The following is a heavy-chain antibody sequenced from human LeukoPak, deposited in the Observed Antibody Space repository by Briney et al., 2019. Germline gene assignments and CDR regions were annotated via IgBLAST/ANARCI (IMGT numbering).Heavy chain of an antibody. Sequence: ASVKVSCKASGYTFTRYDINWVRQATGQGLEWMGWMNPNSGNTGYAQKVQGRVTMTRNTSISTAYMELSSLRSEDTAVYYCARAGYSSSWGHFDYWGQGTLVTVSS. J-gene: IGHJ4*02. CDR1: GYTFTRYD. D-gene: IGHD6-13*01. CDR3: ARAGYSSSWGHFDY. V-gene: IGHV1-8*01. CDR2: MNPNSGNT.